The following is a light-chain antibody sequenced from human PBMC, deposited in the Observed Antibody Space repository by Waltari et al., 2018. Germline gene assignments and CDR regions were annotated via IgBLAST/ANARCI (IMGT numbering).Light chain of an antibody. CDR1: QGISTY. CDR2: AAA. V-gene: IGKV1-9*01. Sequence: IQLTQSPSFLSSSVGDRVTIPCRASQGISTYLAWFQQKPGKAPRSLIYAAAILQGGVPSRFSGSGSGTDFTLTISSLQPEDFGTYYCQQIKSDPITFGGGTKVEVK. J-gene: IGKJ4*01. CDR3: QQIKSDPIT.